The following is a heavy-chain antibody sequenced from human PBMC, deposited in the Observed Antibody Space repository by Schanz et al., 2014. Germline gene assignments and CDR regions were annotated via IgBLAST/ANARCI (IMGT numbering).Heavy chain of an antibody. V-gene: IGHV4-31*09. Sequence: QVQLQESGPGLVKPSQTLSLTCTVSGGSVSSGGDYWSWIRQHPGKGLEWIGFISYSGSTYYNPSRKRRLTIPVARSKNQFSLRLDSVTAADTAVYYCALREKPYGPFASWGQGALVTVSS. CDR3: ALREKPYGPFAS. CDR2: ISYSGST. J-gene: IGHJ4*02. D-gene: IGHD3-10*01. CDR1: GGSVSSGGDY.